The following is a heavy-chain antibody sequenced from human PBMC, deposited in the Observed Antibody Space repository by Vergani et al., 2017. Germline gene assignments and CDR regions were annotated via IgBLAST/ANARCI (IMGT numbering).Heavy chain of an antibody. Sequence: QVQLQESGPGLVKPSETLSLTCTVSGGSVSSGSYYWSWIRQPAGKGLEWIGYIYYSGSTNYNPTLKSRVTISVDTSKNQFSLKLSSVTAADTAVYYCARLVWDLSSGLYYYYYYMDVWGKGTTVTVSS. D-gene: IGHD2-8*01. J-gene: IGHJ6*03. CDR2: IYYSGST. CDR1: GGSVSSGSYY. V-gene: IGHV4-61*10. CDR3: ARLVWDLSSGLYYYYYYMDV.